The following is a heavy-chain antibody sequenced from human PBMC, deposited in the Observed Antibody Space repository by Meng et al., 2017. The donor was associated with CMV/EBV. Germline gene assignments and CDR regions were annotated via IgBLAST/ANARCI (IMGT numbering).Heavy chain of an antibody. CDR1: GGTSSSYA. Sequence: ASVKVSCKASGGTSSSYAISWVRQAPGQGLEWMGGIIPSGGSTSYAQKFQGRVTMTRDTSTSTVYMELSSLRSEDTAVYYCARGEQLAGAFDIWGQGTMVTVSS. CDR2: IIPSGGST. D-gene: IGHD6-6*01. J-gene: IGHJ3*02. V-gene: IGHV1-46*01. CDR3: ARGEQLAGAFDI.